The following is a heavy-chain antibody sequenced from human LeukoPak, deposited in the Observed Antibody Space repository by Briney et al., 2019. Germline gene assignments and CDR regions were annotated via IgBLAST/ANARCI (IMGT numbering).Heavy chain of an antibody. CDR1: GGTFSSYA. D-gene: IGHD2-15*01. J-gene: IGHJ5*02. Sequence: SVKVSCKASGGTFSSYAISWVRQAPGQGLEWMGRIIPIFGIANYAQKFQGGVTITADKSTSTAYMELSSLRSEDTAVYYCARDDYCSGGSCYGWFDPWGQGTLVTVSS. CDR3: ARDDYCSGGSCYGWFDP. V-gene: IGHV1-69*04. CDR2: IIPIFGIA.